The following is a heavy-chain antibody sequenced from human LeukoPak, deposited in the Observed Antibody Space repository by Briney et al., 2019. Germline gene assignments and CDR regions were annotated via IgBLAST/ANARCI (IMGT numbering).Heavy chain of an antibody. V-gene: IGHV3-48*01. CDR2: IATSSSTI. CDR3: ARGCSSTSCYFDY. CDR1: GFTFSTYT. J-gene: IGHJ4*02. D-gene: IGHD2-2*01. Sequence: QPGGSLRLSCAASGFTFSTYTMNWVRQPPGKGLEWVSNIATSSSTIYYADSVKGRFTISRDNAKNSLYLQMNSLRADDTAVYYCARGCSSTSCYFDYWGQGTLVTVSS.